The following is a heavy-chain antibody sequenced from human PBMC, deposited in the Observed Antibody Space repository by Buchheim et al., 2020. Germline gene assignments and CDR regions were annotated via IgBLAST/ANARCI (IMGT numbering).Heavy chain of an antibody. CDR3: ARDVSRVQVSNWFDP. CDR1: GFTFSSYA. V-gene: IGHV3-30*04. Sequence: QVQLVESGGGVVQPGRSLRLSCAASGFTFSSYAMHWVRQAPGKGLEWVAVISYDGSNKYYADSVKGRFTISRDNSKNTLYLQMNSLRAEDTAVYYCARDVSRVQVSNWFDPWGQGTL. CDR2: ISYDGSNK. D-gene: IGHD5/OR15-5a*01. J-gene: IGHJ5*02.